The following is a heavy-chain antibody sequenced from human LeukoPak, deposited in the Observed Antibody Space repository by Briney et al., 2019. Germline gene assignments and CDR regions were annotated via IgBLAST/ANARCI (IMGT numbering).Heavy chain of an antibody. CDR2: IIPILGIA. V-gene: IGHV1-69*04. CDR1: GGTFSSYA. J-gene: IGHJ4*02. CDR3: AREVYSGSYYFDY. Sequence: SVKVSCKASGGTFSSYAISWVRQAPGQGLEWMGRIIPILGIANYAQKFQGRVTITADKSTSTAYMELSSLRSEDTAVYYCAREVYSGSYYFDYWGQGTLVTVSS. D-gene: IGHD1-26*01.